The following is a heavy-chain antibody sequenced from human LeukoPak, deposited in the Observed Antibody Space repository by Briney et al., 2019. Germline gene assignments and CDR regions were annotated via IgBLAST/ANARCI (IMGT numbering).Heavy chain of an antibody. Sequence: LRLSCXASGFTFSNYWMHWVRQAAGTGLVWVSRISSDGTNTYYADSVKGRFSISRDNAKNTLYLQMNSLRAEDTAMYYCTRVYYYYYMDVWGKGTTVTVSS. V-gene: IGHV3-74*01. J-gene: IGHJ6*03. CDR1: GFTFSNYW. CDR3: TRVYYYYYMDV. CDR2: ISSDGTNT.